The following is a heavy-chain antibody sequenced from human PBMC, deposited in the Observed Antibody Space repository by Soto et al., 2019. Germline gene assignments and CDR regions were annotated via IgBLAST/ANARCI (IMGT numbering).Heavy chain of an antibody. CDR3: TRQPVSSSIQDMDV. V-gene: IGHV3-73*01. Sequence: EVQLVESGGGLVQPGGSLKLSCAASGFTFSGSAMHWVRQASGKGLEWVGRIRSKANSYATAYAASVKGRLTISRDDSKNTAYLQMNSLKTEDTAVYYCTRQPVSSSIQDMDVWGKGTTVTVSS. D-gene: IGHD6-13*01. J-gene: IGHJ6*03. CDR2: IRSKANSYAT. CDR1: GFTFSGSA.